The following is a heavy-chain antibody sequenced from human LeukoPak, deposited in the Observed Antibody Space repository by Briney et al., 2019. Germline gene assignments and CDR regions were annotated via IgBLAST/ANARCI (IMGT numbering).Heavy chain of an antibody. CDR1: GGTFSSYT. CDR2: IIPILGIA. D-gene: IGHD2-2*01. J-gene: IGHJ6*03. V-gene: IGHV1-69*02. CDR3: ARVCSTRKYYYYYMDV. Sequence: GASVKVSCKASGGTFSSYTISWVRQAPGQGLEWMGRIIPILGIANYAQKFQGRVTITADKSTSTAYMELSSLRSEDTAVYYCARVCSTRKYYYYYMDVWGKGTTVTVSS.